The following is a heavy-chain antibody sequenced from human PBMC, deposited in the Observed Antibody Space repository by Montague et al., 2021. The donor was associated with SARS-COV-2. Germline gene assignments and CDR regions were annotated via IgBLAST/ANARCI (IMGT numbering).Heavy chain of an antibody. Sequence: TLSLTCAVSGGSVSSGGYSWYWIREAPGKGLEWIRHIHHSGNTYYNPSLESRVTISGDRPKNQFSLKVTSITAADTAVYYCASYRDYGDYYWGQGTLVTVSS. D-gene: IGHD4-17*01. CDR1: GGSVSSGGYS. CDR3: ASYRDYGDYY. V-gene: IGHV4-30-2*01. CDR2: IHHSGNT. J-gene: IGHJ4*02.